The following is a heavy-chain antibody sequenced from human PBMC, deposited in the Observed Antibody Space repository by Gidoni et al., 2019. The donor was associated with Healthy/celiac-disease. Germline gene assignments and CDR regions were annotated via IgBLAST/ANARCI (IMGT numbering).Heavy chain of an antibody. Sequence: EVQLVESGGGLVQPGGSLRLSCSASGFTFRSYWMSWVRQAPGKGLGWVANIKQDGSEKYYVDSGKGRFTISRDNAKNSLYLQMNSLRAEDTAVYYCARQKGEGYCSGGSCQSQIPNWFDPWGQGTLVTVSS. CDR2: IKQDGSEK. V-gene: IGHV3-7*04. D-gene: IGHD2-15*01. CDR3: ARQKGEGYCSGGSCQSQIPNWFDP. J-gene: IGHJ5*02. CDR1: GFTFRSYW.